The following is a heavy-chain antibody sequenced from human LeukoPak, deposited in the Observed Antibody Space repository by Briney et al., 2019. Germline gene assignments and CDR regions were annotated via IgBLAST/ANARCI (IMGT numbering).Heavy chain of an antibody. CDR1: GGTFSSYA. Sequence: SVKVSCKASGGTFSSYAISWVRQAPGQGLEWMGGIIPIFGTANYAQKFQGRVTITTDESTSTAYMELSSLRSEDTAVYYCARGGGSSSDPVLDFDYWGQGTLVTVSS. V-gene: IGHV1-69*05. D-gene: IGHD6-6*01. CDR2: IIPIFGTA. CDR3: ARGGGSSSDPVLDFDY. J-gene: IGHJ4*02.